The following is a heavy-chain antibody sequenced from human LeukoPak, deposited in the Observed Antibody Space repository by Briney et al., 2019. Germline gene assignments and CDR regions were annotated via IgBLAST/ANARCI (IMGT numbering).Heavy chain of an antibody. J-gene: IGHJ4*02. CDR3: AKDLYSSGFDY. CDR1: GFTFSSYG. CDR2: ISYDGSNK. V-gene: IGHV3-30*18. Sequence: PGRSLSLSFAASGFTFSSYGMHWVRQARGKGLEGVAVISYDGSNKYYADSVKGRFTISRDNSKNTLYLQMNSLRAEDTAVYYCAKDLYSSGFDYWGQGTLVTVSS. D-gene: IGHD6-19*01.